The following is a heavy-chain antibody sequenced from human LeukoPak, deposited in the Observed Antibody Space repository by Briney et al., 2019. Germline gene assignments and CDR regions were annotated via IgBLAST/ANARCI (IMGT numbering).Heavy chain of an antibody. CDR2: IKQDESKK. J-gene: IGHJ4*02. CDR3: ARAAGPLDY. V-gene: IGHV3-7*01. D-gene: IGHD1-14*01. Sequence: GGSLRLSCAASGFIFSNYWMSWVRQAPGKGLEWVATIKQDESKKFYVDSVKGRFTVSRDNAKNSLYLQMNSLRAEDTAVYYCARAAGPLDYWGQGTLVTVSS. CDR1: GFIFSNYW.